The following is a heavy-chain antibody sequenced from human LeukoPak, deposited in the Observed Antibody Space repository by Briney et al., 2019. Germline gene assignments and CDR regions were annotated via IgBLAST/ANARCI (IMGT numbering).Heavy chain of an antibody. Sequence: LETLSLTCTVSGGSISGYYWSWIRQPPGKGLEWIGYIYYTGSTNYNPSLKSRVTISVDTSKNQFSLKVTSVTAADTAVYYCVRSKSGTYGWFDPWGQGTLVTVSS. D-gene: IGHD4-17*01. J-gene: IGHJ5*02. CDR2: IYYTGST. CDR1: GGSISGYY. CDR3: VRSKSGTYGWFDP. V-gene: IGHV4-59*01.